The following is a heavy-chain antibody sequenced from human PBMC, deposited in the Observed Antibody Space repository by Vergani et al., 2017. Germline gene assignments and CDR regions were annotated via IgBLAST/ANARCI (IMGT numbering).Heavy chain of an antibody. CDR2: ISAYNGNT. V-gene: IGHV1-18*04. D-gene: IGHD3-10*01. CDR3: ARDPYYYGSGSSRPYYYYYYGMDV. Sequence: QVQLVQSGAEVKKPGASVKVSCKASGYTFTSYGISWVRQAPGQGLEWMGWISAYNGNTNYAQKLQGRVTMTTDTSTSTAYMELRSLRSDDTAVYYCARDPYYYGSGSSRPYYYYYYGMDVWGQGTTVTVSS. J-gene: IGHJ6*02. CDR1: GYTFTSYG.